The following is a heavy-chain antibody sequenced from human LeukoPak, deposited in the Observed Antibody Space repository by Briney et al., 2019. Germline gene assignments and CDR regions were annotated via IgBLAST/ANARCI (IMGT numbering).Heavy chain of an antibody. CDR2: IIPVLDMA. Sequence: SVKVSCKISGGTFSGYAMSWVRQAPGQGLEWMGRIIPVLDMANYSQIFQDRVTITADKSTTTTYMELSSLRSEDTAVYYCARHITIFGVVITSTTLDQWGQGTLVTVSS. V-gene: IGHV1-69*04. J-gene: IGHJ4*02. CDR3: ARHITIFGVVITSTTLDQ. CDR1: GGTFSGYA. D-gene: IGHD3-3*01.